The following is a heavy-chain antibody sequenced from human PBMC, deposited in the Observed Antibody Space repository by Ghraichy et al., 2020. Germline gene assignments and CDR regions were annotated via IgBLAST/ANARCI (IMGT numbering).Heavy chain of an antibody. CDR2: VYYSGNT. Sequence: SETLSLTCTVSGGSISSYYWSWIRQPPGKALEWIGYVYYSGNTNYNPYLTSRVTISVDTSKNQFSLTLTSVTAAGTAVYYCASGYTVYPYYCDYWGQGSLVTVSS. D-gene: IGHD5/OR15-5a*01. CDR3: ASGYTVYPYYCDY. V-gene: IGHV4-59*01. CDR1: GGSISSYY. J-gene: IGHJ4*02.